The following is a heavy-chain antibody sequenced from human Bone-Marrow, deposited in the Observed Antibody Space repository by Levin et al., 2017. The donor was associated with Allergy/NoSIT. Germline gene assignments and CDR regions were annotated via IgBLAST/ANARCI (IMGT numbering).Heavy chain of an antibody. J-gene: IGHJ4*02. CDR3: AKDFGSRDGYNLHY. CDR1: GFTFSSYG. D-gene: IGHD5-24*01. CDR2: ISYDGSNK. Sequence: QPGGSLRLSCAASGFTFSSYGMHWVRQAPGKGLEWVAVISYDGSNKYYADSVKGRFTISRDNSKNTLYLQMNSLRAEDTAVYYCAKDFGSRDGYNLHYWGQGTLVTVSS. V-gene: IGHV3-30*18.